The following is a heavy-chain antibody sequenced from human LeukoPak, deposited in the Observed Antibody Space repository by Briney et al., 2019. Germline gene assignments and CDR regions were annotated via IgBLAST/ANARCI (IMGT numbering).Heavy chain of an antibody. CDR3: ARKGLYYYDSSGYYLDPLDY. V-gene: IGHV3-33*01. J-gene: IGHJ4*02. D-gene: IGHD3-22*01. Sequence: GGSLRLSCAASGFSFSAYGVHWVRQAPGKGLEWVAVIWYDGSSKDYADSVKGRFTISRDNSKNTLYLQMNSLRAEDTAVYYCARKGLYYYDSSGYYLDPLDYWGQGTLVTVSS. CDR2: IWYDGSSK. CDR1: GFSFSAYG.